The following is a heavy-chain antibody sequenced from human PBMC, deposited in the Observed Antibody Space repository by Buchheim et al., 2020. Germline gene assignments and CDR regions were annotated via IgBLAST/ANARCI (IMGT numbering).Heavy chain of an antibody. V-gene: IGHV4-39*01. CDR2: IYYSGST. Sequence: QLQLQESGPGLVKPSETLSLTCTVSGGSISSSSYYWGWIRQPPGKGLEWIGSIYYSGSTYYNPSLKSRVTISVDTSKNQFSLKLSSGTAADTAVYYCARPRGYCSGGSCYTPRNYYYYGMDVWGQGTT. D-gene: IGHD2-15*01. CDR3: ARPRGYCSGGSCYTPRNYYYYGMDV. CDR1: GGSISSSSYY. J-gene: IGHJ6*02.